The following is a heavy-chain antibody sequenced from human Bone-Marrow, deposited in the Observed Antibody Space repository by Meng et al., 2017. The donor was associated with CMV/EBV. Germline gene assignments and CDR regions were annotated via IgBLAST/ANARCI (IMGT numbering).Heavy chain of an antibody. CDR3: ARALRITMVRGATFDY. J-gene: IGHJ4*02. Sequence: ASVKVSCKASGYTFTSYDINWVRQATGQGLEWMGWISAYNGNTNYAQKFQGRVTMTRDTSTSTVYMELSSLRSEDTAVYYCARALRITMVRGATFDYRGQGTLVAVSS. V-gene: IGHV1-8*01. CDR2: ISAYNGNT. CDR1: GYTFTSYD. D-gene: IGHD3-10*01.